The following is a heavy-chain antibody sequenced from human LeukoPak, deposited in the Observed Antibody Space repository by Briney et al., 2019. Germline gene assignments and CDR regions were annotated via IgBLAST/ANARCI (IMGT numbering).Heavy chain of an antibody. CDR2: INEHGSIT. J-gene: IGHJ4*01. CDR3: ARDVAGAGSH. D-gene: IGHD6-19*01. Sequence: GGSLKLSCAASGFTFSTYWMHWVRQTPGEGLVWVPRINEHGSITDYADSVRARFTISRDNAKNTLYLHMNSLRAEDTAMYYCARDVAGAGSHWGHGTLVTVSS. CDR1: GFTFSTYW. V-gene: IGHV3-74*01.